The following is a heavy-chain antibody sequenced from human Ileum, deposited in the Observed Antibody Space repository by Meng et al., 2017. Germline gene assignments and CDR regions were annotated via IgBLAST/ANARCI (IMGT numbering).Heavy chain of an antibody. CDR3: SRTSYYDNSGYYPG. CDR1: GGCFSGYY. CDR2: INHSGST. V-gene: IGHV4-34*01. J-gene: IGHJ4*02. Sequence: QGQAKQWGAGLLKTSETMSITCAVYGGCFSGYYGSWIRQPPGKGLEWIGEINHSGSTNYNPSLKSRVTISVDTSKNQFSLKLSSVTAADTAVYYCSRTSYYDNSGYYPGWGQGTLVTVSS. D-gene: IGHD3-22*01.